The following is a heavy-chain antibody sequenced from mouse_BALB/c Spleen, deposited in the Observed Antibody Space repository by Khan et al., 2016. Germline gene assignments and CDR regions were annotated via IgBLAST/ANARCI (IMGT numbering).Heavy chain of an antibody. J-gene: IGHJ3*01. CDR1: GFDFSRYW. D-gene: IGHD1-2*01. Sequence: EVQLQESGGGLVQPGGSLKLSCVASGFDFSRYWMSWVRQAPGKGLEWIGEINPDSSTTNYTPSLKDKFIISRDNAKNTLYLQMSKVRSEDTALYYCARLHYYGRFAYWGQGTLVTVSA. V-gene: IGHV4-1*02. CDR3: ARLHYYGRFAY. CDR2: INPDSSTT.